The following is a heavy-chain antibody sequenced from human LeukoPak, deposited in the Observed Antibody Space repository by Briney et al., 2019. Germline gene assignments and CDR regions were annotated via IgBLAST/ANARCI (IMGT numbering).Heavy chain of an antibody. CDR3: ARGTLYCSGGSCYDY. Sequence: RGESLKISCKGSGYSFTSYWIGWVRQMPGKGLEWMGIIYPGDSDTRYSPSFQGQVTISADKSISTAYLQWSSLKASDTAMYYCARGTLYCSGGSCYDYWGQGTLVTVSS. CDR1: GYSFTSYW. J-gene: IGHJ4*02. CDR2: IYPGDSDT. V-gene: IGHV5-51*01. D-gene: IGHD2-15*01.